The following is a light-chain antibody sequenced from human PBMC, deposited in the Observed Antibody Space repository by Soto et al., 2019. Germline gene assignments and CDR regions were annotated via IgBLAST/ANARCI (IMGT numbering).Light chain of an antibody. CDR3: CSYAGSYPGV. V-gene: IGLV2-11*01. J-gene: IGLJ3*02. Sequence: QSVLTQPRSVSGSPGQSVTISCTGTSSDLGGYNFVSWYQHHPGKAPKLMIYDVSKRPSGVPDRFSGSKSGNTASLTISGLQAEDEADYYCCSYAGSYPGVFGGGTKLTVL. CDR2: DVS. CDR1: SSDLGGYNF.